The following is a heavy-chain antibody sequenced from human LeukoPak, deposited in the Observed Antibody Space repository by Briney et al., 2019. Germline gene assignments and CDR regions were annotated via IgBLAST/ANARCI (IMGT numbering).Heavy chain of an antibody. Sequence: SETMSLTSAVSGYSISSGSYWGCIRQPTGKRLEWRWSISHSGSTYYNPSLKSLVTISVDTSKNQFSLKLSSVTAADTAVYYCARITVVTPPGYWGQGTLVTVSS. CDR1: GYSISSGSY. V-gene: IGHV4-38-2*01. D-gene: IGHD4-23*01. CDR3: ARITVVTPPGY. CDR2: ISHSGST. J-gene: IGHJ4*02.